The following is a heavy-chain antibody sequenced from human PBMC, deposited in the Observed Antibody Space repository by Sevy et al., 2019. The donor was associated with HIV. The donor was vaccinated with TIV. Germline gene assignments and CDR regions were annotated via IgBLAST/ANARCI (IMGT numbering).Heavy chain of an antibody. CDR3: AKDMASEGGGAYYFDY. J-gene: IGHJ4*02. Sequence: GGSLRLSCAASGFTFDDHTMHWVRQPPGKGLEWVSLISWDGGSTYYADSVKGRFTISRDNSKNSLFLQMNSLGAEDTALYSGAKDMASEGGGAYYFDYWGQGTLVTVSS. CDR2: ISWDGGST. D-gene: IGHD3-16*01. CDR1: GFTFDDHT. V-gene: IGHV3-43*01.